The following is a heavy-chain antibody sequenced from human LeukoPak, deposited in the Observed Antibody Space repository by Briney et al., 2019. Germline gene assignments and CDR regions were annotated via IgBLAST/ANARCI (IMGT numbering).Heavy chain of an antibody. CDR2: INHSGST. CDR3: AGVVTPRNWFDP. CDR1: GGSFSGYY. D-gene: IGHD4-23*01. J-gene: IGHJ5*02. V-gene: IGHV4-34*01. Sequence: SETLSLTCAVYGGSFSGYYWSWIRQPPGKGLEWIGEINHSGSTNYNPSLKSRVTISVDTSKNQSSLKLSSVTAADTAVYYCAGVVTPRNWFDPWGQGTLVTVSS.